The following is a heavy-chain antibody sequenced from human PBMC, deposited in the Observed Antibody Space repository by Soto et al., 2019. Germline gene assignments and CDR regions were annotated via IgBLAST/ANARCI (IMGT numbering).Heavy chain of an antibody. J-gene: IGHJ6*02. CDR1: GFTFSSYD. Sequence: EVQLVESGGGLVQPGGSLRLSCAASGFTFSSYDMHWVRQGIGKGLEWVSAIGTADDTHYAGSVKGRFTISRENGKNSVHLQMNSLQAGDTAVYYCARDFRYSGYDYGMDVWGQGTTVTVSS. CDR3: ARDFRYSGYDYGMDV. D-gene: IGHD1-26*01. V-gene: IGHV3-13*01. CDR2: IGTADDT.